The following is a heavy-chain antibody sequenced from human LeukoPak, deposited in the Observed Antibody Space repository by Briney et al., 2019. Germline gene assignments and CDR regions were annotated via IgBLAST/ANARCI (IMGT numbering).Heavy chain of an antibody. Sequence: GRSLRLSCAASGFIFDDYAMHWVRQAPGKGLEWVSGISWNGERIGYADSVKGRFTISRDNAKNSLYLQMNSLRAEDMALYYCAKDATYDFWSGYNKYFQHWGQGTLVTVSS. CDR2: ISWNGERI. CDR1: GFIFDDYA. J-gene: IGHJ1*01. CDR3: AKDATYDFWSGYNKYFQH. D-gene: IGHD3-3*01. V-gene: IGHV3-9*03.